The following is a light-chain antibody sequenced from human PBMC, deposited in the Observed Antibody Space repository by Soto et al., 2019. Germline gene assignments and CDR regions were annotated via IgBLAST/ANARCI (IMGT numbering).Light chain of an antibody. Sequence: EIVLTQSPGTLSLSPGERATLSCRASQSVSSNYLAWYQQKSGQAPRLLIYGASSRATGIPDRFSGSGSGTDFTLTISRLEPEDFAVYYCQQYGSSRFTFGPGTKVEIK. CDR1: QSVSSNY. CDR3: QQYGSSRFT. J-gene: IGKJ3*01. CDR2: GAS. V-gene: IGKV3-20*01.